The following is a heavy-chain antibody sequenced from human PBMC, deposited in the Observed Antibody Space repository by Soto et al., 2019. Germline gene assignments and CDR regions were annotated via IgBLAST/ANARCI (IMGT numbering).Heavy chain of an antibody. Sequence: EVQLLESGGGLVQPGGSLRLSCAASGFTFSNYARTWVRQAPGKGLEWVSGISGSGGSTYYADSVKGRLTISRDNSENTLYLQLNSLRVEDTAVYYCAKVPSIAARYFDSWGQGTLVTVSS. J-gene: IGHJ4*02. CDR3: AKVPSIAARYFDS. CDR2: ISGSGGST. D-gene: IGHD6-6*01. CDR1: GFTFSNYA. V-gene: IGHV3-23*01.